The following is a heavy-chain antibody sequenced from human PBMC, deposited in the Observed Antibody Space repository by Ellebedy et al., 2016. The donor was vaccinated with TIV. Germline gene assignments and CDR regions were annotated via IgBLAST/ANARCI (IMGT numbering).Heavy chain of an antibody. CDR1: GFTFSNYA. CDR3: ARDGVVVTANWFDP. Sequence: GESLKISCAASGFTFSNYAMMWVRLAPGKGLEWVSSISGPSDYIYYADSVKGRFTISRDNAKNSLYLQMNSLRAEDTAVYYCARDGVVVTANWFDPWGQGTLVTVSS. D-gene: IGHD2-21*02. CDR2: ISGPSDYI. J-gene: IGHJ5*02. V-gene: IGHV3-21*01.